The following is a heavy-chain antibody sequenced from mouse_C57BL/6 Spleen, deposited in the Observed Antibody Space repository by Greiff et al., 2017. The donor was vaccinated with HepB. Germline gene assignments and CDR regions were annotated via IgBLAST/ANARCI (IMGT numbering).Heavy chain of an antibody. CDR3: AREDGYVY. Sequence: QVQLQQPGAELVRPGSSVKLSCKASGYTFTSYWMDWVKQRPGQGLEWIGNIYPSDSETHYNQKFKVKATLTVDKSSSTAYMQLSSLTSEDSAVYYCAREDGYVYWGQGTTLTVSS. J-gene: IGHJ2*01. CDR1: GYTFTSYW. CDR2: IYPSDSET. V-gene: IGHV1-61*01. D-gene: IGHD2-2*01.